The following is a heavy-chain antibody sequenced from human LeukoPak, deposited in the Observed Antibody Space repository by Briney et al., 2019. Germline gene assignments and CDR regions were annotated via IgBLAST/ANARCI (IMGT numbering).Heavy chain of an antibody. D-gene: IGHD5-24*01. J-gene: IGHJ3*02. Sequence: ASVKVSCKASGGTFSSYAISWVRQAPGQGLEWMGRIIPILGIANYAQKFQGRVTITADKSTSTAYMELSSLRSEDTAVYYCARGARWLQRDAFDTWGQGTMVTVSS. CDR2: IIPILGIA. CDR1: GGTFSSYA. V-gene: IGHV1-69*04. CDR3: ARGARWLQRDAFDT.